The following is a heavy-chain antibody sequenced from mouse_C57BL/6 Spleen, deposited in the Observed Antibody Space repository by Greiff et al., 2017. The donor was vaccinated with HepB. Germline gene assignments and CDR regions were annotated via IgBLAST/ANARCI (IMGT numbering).Heavy chain of an antibody. D-gene: IGHD1-1*01. J-gene: IGHJ4*01. CDR3: AITTVNAMDY. Sequence: VQVVESGAELVRPGTSVKVSCKASGYAFTNYLIEWVKQRPGQGLEWIGVINPGSGGTNYNEKFKGKATLTADKSSSTAYMQLSSLTSEDSAVYFCAITTVNAMDYWGQGTSVTVSS. CDR2: INPGSGGT. V-gene: IGHV1-54*01. CDR1: GYAFTNYL.